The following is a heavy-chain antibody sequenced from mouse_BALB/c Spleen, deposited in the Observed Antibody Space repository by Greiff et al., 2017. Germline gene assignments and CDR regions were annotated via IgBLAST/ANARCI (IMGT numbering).Heavy chain of an antibody. V-gene: IGHV5-6-5*01. J-gene: IGHJ3*01. CDR1: GFTFSSYA. Sequence: DVMLVESGGGLVQPGGSLKLSCAASGFTFSSYAMSWVRQTPEKRLEWVASISSGGSTSYPDSVKGRFTISRDNARNILYLQMSSLRSEDTAMYYCARGHITTASWFAYWGQGTLVTVSA. CDR3: ARGHITTASWFAY. D-gene: IGHD1-2*01. CDR2: ISSGGST.